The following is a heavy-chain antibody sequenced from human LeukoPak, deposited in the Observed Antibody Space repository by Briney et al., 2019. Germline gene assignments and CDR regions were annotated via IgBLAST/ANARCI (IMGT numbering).Heavy chain of an antibody. CDR3: TRVSEGGGSSNAFDY. CDR2: INPSGETT. J-gene: IGHJ4*02. CDR1: GYTFTEYY. D-gene: IGHD2-15*01. Sequence: ASVKVFCKASGYTFTEYYIHWVRQAPGQGLEWMGIINPSGETTSYAQKFQGRVSMTRDMSTSTVYLELGSLRSEDTAVYYCTRVSEGGGSSNAFDYWGQGTLVTVSS. V-gene: IGHV1-46*01.